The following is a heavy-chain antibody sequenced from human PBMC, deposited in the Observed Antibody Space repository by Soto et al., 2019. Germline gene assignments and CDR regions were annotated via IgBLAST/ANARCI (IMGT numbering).Heavy chain of an antibody. J-gene: IGHJ4*02. V-gene: IGHV3-30*04. D-gene: IGHD2-15*01. CDR2: ISFAGNNK. CDR3: ARDRQKALVVVAATGGFDY. CDR1: GFTFISYS. Sequence: GGSLRLSCAVSGFTFISYSMHWVRQDPDMGLEWVAFISFAGNNKYYADSVKGRFTISRDNSNNMVYLEMNSLRPDDTAVYYCARDRQKALVVVAATGGFDYWGQGTPVTVSS.